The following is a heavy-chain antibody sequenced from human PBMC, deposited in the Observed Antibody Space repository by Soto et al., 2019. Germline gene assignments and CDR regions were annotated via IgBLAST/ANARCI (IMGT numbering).Heavy chain of an antibody. V-gene: IGHV4-39*01. Sequence: SETLSLTCTVSGGSIISSSYYWVWIRQPPGKGLEWIGDVYYSGTTHYNPSLKSRVTISVDTSKNQFSLRLSSVTAADTAVYYCARLRPPGNWFDPWGQGTLVTVSS. CDR1: GGSIISSSYY. J-gene: IGHJ5*02. CDR3: ARLRPPGNWFDP. CDR2: VYYSGTT.